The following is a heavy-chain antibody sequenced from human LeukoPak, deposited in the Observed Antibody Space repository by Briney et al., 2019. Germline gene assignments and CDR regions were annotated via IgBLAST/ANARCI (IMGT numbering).Heavy chain of an antibody. CDR2: FDPEDGET. Sequence: ASVKVSCKVSGYTLTELSMHWVRQAPGKGLEWMGGFDPEDGETIYAQKFQGRVTMTEDTSTDTAYMELSSLRSEDMAVYYCATSRWELLPVDYWGQGTLVTVSS. CDR1: GYTLTELS. D-gene: IGHD1-26*01. CDR3: ATSRWELLPVDY. V-gene: IGHV1-24*01. J-gene: IGHJ4*02.